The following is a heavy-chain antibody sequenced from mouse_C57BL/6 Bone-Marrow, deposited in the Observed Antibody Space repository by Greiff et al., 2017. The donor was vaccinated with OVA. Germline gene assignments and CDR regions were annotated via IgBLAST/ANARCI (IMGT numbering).Heavy chain of an antibody. V-gene: IGHV14-4*01. CDR1: GFNIKDDC. CDR2: IDPENGDT. CDR3: TTGKLTGTLWFAY. Sequence: EVQLQQSGAELVRPGASVKLSCTASGFNIKDDCMHWVKQRPEQGLEWIGWIDPENGDTEYASKFQGKATITADTSSNTAYLQLSSLTSEDTAVYYCTTGKLTGTLWFAYWGQGTLVTVSA. D-gene: IGHD4-1*01. J-gene: IGHJ3*01.